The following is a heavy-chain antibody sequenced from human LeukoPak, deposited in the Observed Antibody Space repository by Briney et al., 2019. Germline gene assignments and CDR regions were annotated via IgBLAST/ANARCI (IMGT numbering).Heavy chain of an antibody. V-gene: IGHV4-31*03. D-gene: IGHD4-23*01. Sequence: PSETLSLTCTVSGGSISSGGYYWSWIRQHPGKGLEWIGYIYYSGSTYYNPSLKSRVTISVDTSKNQFSLKLSSVTAADTAVYYCARAVDYGGNSDYFDYWGQGTLVTVSS. J-gene: IGHJ4*02. CDR3: ARAVDYGGNSDYFDY. CDR1: GGSISSGGYY. CDR2: IYYSGST.